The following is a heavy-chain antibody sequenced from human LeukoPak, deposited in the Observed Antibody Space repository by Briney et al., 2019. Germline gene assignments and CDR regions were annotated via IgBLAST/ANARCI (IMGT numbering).Heavy chain of an antibody. CDR3: ARDRSRGLLDAFDI. J-gene: IGHJ3*02. V-gene: IGHV3-21*01. Sequence: GGSLRLSCAASGFTFDDYGMSWVRHAPGKGLEWVSSISSSSSFIYYADSVKGRFTISRDNAKNSLYLQMNSLRAEDTAVYYCARDRSRGLLDAFDIWGQGTMVTVSS. CDR1: GFTFDDYG. D-gene: IGHD5-18*01. CDR2: ISSSSSFI.